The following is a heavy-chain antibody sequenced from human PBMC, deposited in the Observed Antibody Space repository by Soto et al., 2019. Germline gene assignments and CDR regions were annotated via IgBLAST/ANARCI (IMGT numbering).Heavy chain of an antibody. CDR3: ARGRGYSYGPYYFDY. CDR1: GGSISSEGYY. Sequence: SETLSLTCTVFGGSISSEGYYWSWFRQLPGKGLEWIGDIYYSGTTYHNPSLRSRLTISGDASKNQFSLKLSSVTDADTALYYCARGRGYSYGPYYFDYWGQGTLVTVSS. D-gene: IGHD5-18*01. V-gene: IGHV4-31*03. J-gene: IGHJ4*02. CDR2: IYYSGTT.